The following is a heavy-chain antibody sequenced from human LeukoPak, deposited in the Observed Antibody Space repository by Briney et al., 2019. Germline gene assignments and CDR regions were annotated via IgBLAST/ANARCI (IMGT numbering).Heavy chain of an antibody. D-gene: IGHD3-10*01. V-gene: IGHV3-49*04. J-gene: IGHJ6*04. Sequence: PGGSLRLSCTASGFTFGDYAMSWVRQAPGKGLEWVGFIRSKAYGGTTEYAASVKGRFTISRDDSKSIAYLQMNSLKTEDTAVYYCTRNYGSGSYEYYYYYYYGMDVWGKGTTVTVSS. CDR1: GFTFGDYA. CDR2: IRSKAYGGTT. CDR3: TRNYGSGSYEYYYYYYYGMDV.